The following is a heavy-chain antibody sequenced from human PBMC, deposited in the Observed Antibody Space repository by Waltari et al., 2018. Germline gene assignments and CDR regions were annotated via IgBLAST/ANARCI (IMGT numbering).Heavy chain of an antibody. J-gene: IGHJ4*02. V-gene: IGHV1-2*06. Sequence: LVQSGAEVKKPGASVKVTCKATGYNFTGYAILWVRKAPGQGLEWMGRYNPQNGNKHYAQNFKGRVALTTDTSTNTAFMELQRLRSDDTAVYYCLRDSSGSHFDYWGQGTLVTVSS. D-gene: IGHD3-22*01. CDR2: YNPQNGNK. CDR1: GYNFTGYA. CDR3: LRDSSGSHFDY.